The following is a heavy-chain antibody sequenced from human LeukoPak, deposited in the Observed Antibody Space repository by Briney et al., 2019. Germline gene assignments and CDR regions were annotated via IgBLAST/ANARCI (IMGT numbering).Heavy chain of an antibody. V-gene: IGHV3-11*01. D-gene: IGHD1-26*01. CDR2: ISSIGSTI. CDR3: AREAVGAHRFDY. CDR1: GFTFSDYS. J-gene: IGHJ4*02. Sequence: GGSLRLSCAASGFTFSDYSMNWVRQAPGKGLEWVSYISSIGSTIYYADSVKGRFTISRDNAKNALYLQMDSLRAEDTALYYCAREAVGAHRFDYWGQGTLVTVSS.